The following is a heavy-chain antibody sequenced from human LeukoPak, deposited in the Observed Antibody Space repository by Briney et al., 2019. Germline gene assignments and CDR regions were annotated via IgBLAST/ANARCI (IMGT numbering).Heavy chain of an antibody. D-gene: IGHD1-1*01. CDR3: ARGGLEQLSLLLLDS. Sequence: GGSLRLSCAASGFTFSSYAMHWVRQAPGKGLEWVAVISYDGSNKYYADSVKGRFTISRDNSDNTLTLHLNSLRSEDTAVYYCARGGLEQLSLLLLDSWGQGTLVGVSS. CDR1: GFTFSSYA. J-gene: IGHJ4*02. CDR2: ISYDGSNK. V-gene: IGHV3-30*04.